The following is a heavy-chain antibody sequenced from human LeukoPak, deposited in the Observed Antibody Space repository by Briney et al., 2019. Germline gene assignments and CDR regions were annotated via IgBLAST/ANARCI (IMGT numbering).Heavy chain of an antibody. Sequence: GGSLRLSCLASGFSFNGYGMHWVRQAPGKGLEWVSLISSDGSGKYYADSVKGRFTISRDSSKSTLYLQMNSLRAEDTAVYYCAKSPQLVVVIGYFDYWGQGTLVTVSS. J-gene: IGHJ4*02. CDR3: AKSPQLVVVIGYFDY. CDR1: GFSFNGYG. V-gene: IGHV3-30-3*02. CDR2: ISSDGSGK. D-gene: IGHD3-22*01.